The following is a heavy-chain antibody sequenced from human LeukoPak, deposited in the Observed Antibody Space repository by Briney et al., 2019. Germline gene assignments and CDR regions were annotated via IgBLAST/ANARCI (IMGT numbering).Heavy chain of an antibody. J-gene: IGHJ6*02. V-gene: IGHV3-9*01. D-gene: IGHD5-12*01. CDR2: ISWNSGSI. Sequence: PGGSLRLSCAASGFTFDGYAMHWVRQAPGKGLEWVSGISWNSGSIGYADSVKGRSTISRDNAKNSLYLQMNSLRAEDTALYYCAKAAGYSGYGWDYYYGMDVWGQGTTVTVSS. CDR1: GFTFDGYA. CDR3: AKAAGYSGYGWDYYYGMDV.